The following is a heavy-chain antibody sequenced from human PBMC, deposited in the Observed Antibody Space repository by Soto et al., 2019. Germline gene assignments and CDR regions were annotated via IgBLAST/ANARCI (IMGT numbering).Heavy chain of an antibody. CDR1: GYTFTSYG. J-gene: IGHJ6*03. CDR2: ISAYNGNT. Sequence: AASVKVACKASGYTFTSYGISWVRQAPGQGLEWMGWISAYNGNTNYAQKLQGRVTMTTDTSTSTAYMELRSLRSDDTAVYYCAREGLPITMVRGVQTYYYYYMVVWGKGTTVTVSS. D-gene: IGHD3-10*01. V-gene: IGHV1-18*01. CDR3: AREGLPITMVRGVQTYYYYYMVV.